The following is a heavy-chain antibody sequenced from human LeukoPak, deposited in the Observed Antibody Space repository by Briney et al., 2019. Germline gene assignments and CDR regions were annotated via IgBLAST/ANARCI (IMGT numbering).Heavy chain of an antibody. J-gene: IGHJ4*02. CDR1: GGTFSSYA. V-gene: IGHV1-69*05. CDR3: ARGTVLRYFHSLDYFDY. Sequence: ASVKVSCKASGGTFSSYAISWVRQAPGQGLEWMGGIIPIFGTANYAQKFQGRVTITTDESTSTAYMELSSLRSEDTAVYYCARGTVLRYFHSLDYFDYWGQGTLVTVSS. CDR2: IIPIFGTA. D-gene: IGHD3-9*01.